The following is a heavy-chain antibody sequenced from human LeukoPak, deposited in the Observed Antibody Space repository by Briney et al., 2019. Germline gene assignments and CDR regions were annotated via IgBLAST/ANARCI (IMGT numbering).Heavy chain of an antibody. Sequence: PGGSLRLSCEGSGSTFSNYWMGWVRQAPGKGLQWVANIKTDGSEKYYVDSVKGRFIISRDNAKNSLYLQMNSLRAEDTAVYYCATYSSLNRREFQYWGQGTLLTVSS. D-gene: IGHD3-22*01. J-gene: IGHJ1*01. CDR1: GSTFSNYW. CDR2: IKTDGSEK. CDR3: ATYSSLNRREFQY. V-gene: IGHV3-7*01.